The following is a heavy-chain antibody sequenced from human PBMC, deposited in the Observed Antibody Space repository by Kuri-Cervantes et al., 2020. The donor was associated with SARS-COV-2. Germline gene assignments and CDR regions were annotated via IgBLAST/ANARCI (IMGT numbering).Heavy chain of an antibody. V-gene: IGHV4-34*01. J-gene: IGHJ4*02. CDR1: GGSISSYY. CDR3: AAAVGFFDY. CDR2: IDQSGRT. D-gene: IGHD6-13*01. Sequence: GSLRLSCTVSGGSISSYYWTWIRQPPGKGLEWIGEIDQSGRTNYNPSLKSRVTVSVDTSKHQFSLRLSSLTAADTAIYYCAAAVGFFDYWGQGTLVTVSS.